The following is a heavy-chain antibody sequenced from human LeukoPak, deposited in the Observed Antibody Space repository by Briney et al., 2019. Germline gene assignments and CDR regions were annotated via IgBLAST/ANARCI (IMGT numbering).Heavy chain of an antibody. CDR1: GFRVRSNY. D-gene: IGHD3-10*01. J-gene: IGHJ4*02. CDR3: ARGRWDYGSGSYPYYFDY. CDR2: IYAGGST. V-gene: IGHV3-66*02. Sequence: GGSLRLSCKASGFRVRSNYRSWGRQAPGKGLEWVSVIYAGGSTYHADSGKGRFTISRDNSKNTVYLQMNSLRAEDTAVYYCARGRWDYGSGSYPYYFDYWGQGTLVTVSS.